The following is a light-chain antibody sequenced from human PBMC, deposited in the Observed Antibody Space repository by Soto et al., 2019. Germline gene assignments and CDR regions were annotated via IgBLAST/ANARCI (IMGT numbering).Light chain of an antibody. V-gene: IGLV2-14*03. CDR2: DVR. J-gene: IGLJ3*02. Sequence: QSALTQPASVSGSPGQSITISCTGSSSDVGGYNFVSWYQQHPGKAPKLMIYDVRNRPSGVSNRFSGSKSGNTASLTISGLQAEDEADYYCTSYARNRDVLFGGGTKLTVL. CDR3: TSYARNRDVL. CDR1: SSDVGGYNF.